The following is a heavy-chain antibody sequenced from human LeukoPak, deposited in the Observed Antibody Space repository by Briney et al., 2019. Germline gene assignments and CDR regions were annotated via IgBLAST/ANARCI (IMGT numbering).Heavy chain of an antibody. J-gene: IGHJ4*02. CDR1: GGSFSDYS. Sequence: PSETLSLTCAVYGGSFSDYSWSWIRQPPARGLEWIGEINHSGSTNYNPSLKSRVTISVDTSKNQFSLKLTSVTAADTAVYYCARHGRMTTINPSYWGQGTLVTVSS. CDR3: ARHGRMTTINPSY. D-gene: IGHD2-15*01. V-gene: IGHV4-34*01. CDR2: INHSGST.